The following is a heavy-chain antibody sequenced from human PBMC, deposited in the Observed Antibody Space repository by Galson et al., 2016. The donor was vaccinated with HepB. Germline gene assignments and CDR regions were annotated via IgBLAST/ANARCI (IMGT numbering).Heavy chain of an antibody. V-gene: IGHV5-51*01. CDR1: GYSFTSYW. D-gene: IGHD3-10*01. J-gene: IGHJ3*02. Sequence: QSGAERNKPGESLKISCEGSGYSFTSYWIGWVRQIPGKGLDWMGTIHPGDSDTRYRPSSQGQVTISADKSISAAHLQWNSLKASDTAIYYCARRSSDAFDIWGQGTMVTVSS. CDR2: IHPGDSDT. CDR3: ARRSSDAFDI.